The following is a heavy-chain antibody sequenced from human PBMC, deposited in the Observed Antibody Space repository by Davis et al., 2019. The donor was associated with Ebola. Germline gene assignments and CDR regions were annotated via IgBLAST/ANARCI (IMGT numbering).Heavy chain of an antibody. CDR3: ARDLGVGGAFDV. D-gene: IGHD3-3*01. V-gene: IGHV3-11*01. CDR1: GFTSSNHY. Sequence: LPCAASGFTSSNHYTSWIRQAPGEGLEWISYISDSGDSEFYADSVKGRFTISRDNAKNSLYLQMNSLRGADTGLYYCARDLGVGGAFDVWGQGTMVTVSS. J-gene: IGHJ3*01. CDR2: ISDSGDSE.